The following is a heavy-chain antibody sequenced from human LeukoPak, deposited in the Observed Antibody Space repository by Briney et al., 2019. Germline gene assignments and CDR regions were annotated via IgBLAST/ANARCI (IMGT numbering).Heavy chain of an antibody. CDR2: LTPNSHSA. V-gene: IGHV3-23*01. CDR3: ARDEGWIQLFF. J-gene: IGHJ4*02. D-gene: IGHD5-12*01. Sequence: GGSLRLSCAASGFTFSHYGMNWVRQAPEKGLEWVSGLTPNSHSAYYAESVKGRFTISRDNSENMVYLQMNSLRVEDTAIYYCARDEGWIQLFFRGQGTLVTVSS. CDR1: GFTFSHYG.